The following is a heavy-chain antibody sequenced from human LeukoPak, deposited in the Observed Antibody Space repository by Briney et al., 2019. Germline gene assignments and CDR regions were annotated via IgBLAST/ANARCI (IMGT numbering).Heavy chain of an antibody. Sequence: SETLSLTCTVSGGSISSYYWSWIRQPPGKGLEWIGYIYYSGSTNYNPSLKSRVTISVDTSKNQFSLKLSSVTAADTAVYYCVRVRIAAAGTPNWFDPWGQGTLVTVSS. D-gene: IGHD6-13*01. V-gene: IGHV4-59*01. CDR2: IYYSGST. J-gene: IGHJ5*02. CDR3: VRVRIAAAGTPNWFDP. CDR1: GGSISSYY.